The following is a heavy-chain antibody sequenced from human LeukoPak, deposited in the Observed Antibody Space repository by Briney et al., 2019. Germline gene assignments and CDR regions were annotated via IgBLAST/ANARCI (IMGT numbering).Heavy chain of an antibody. CDR3: ARDLLGWELHYFDY. CDR1: GFTFSTYN. CDR2: ISGSSSYI. J-gene: IGHJ4*02. D-gene: IGHD1-26*01. V-gene: IGHV3-21*01. Sequence: PGGSLRLSCAASGFTFSTYNMNWVRQAPGKGLEWVSSISGSSSYIYYADSVKGRFSISRDNAKNSLYLQMNSLRAEDAAVYYCARDLLGWELHYFDYWGQGTLVTVSS.